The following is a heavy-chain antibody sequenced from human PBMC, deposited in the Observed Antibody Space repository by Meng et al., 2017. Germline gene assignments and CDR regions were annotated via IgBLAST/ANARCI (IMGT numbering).Heavy chain of an antibody. Sequence: QVQLQQWGAGLLKPSEPLSLTWAVYGWSFSGYYWSWIRQPPGKGLEWIGEINHSGSTNYTPSLKRRVTISVDTSKNQFSLKLSSVTAADTAVYYCAREVVAALDYWGQGTLVTVSS. CDR3: AREVVAALDY. CDR1: GWSFSGYY. CDR2: INHSGST. J-gene: IGHJ4*02. V-gene: IGHV4-34*01. D-gene: IGHD2-15*01.